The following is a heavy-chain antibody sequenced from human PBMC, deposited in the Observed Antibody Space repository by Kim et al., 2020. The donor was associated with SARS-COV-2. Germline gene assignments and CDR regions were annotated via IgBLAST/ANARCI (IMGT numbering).Heavy chain of an antibody. CDR1: GGSFSGSY. CDR3: ARGQSGITMIVVVNAYYHYYMDV. Sequence: SETLSLTCAVYGGSFSGSYWSWIRQPPGKGLEWIGEINHSGSTNHNPSLKSRATISVDTSKNQFSLKLSSVTAADTAVYYCARGQSGITMIVVVNAYYHYYMDVWGKGTTVTVSS. J-gene: IGHJ6*03. V-gene: IGHV4-34*04. D-gene: IGHD3-22*01. CDR2: INHSGST.